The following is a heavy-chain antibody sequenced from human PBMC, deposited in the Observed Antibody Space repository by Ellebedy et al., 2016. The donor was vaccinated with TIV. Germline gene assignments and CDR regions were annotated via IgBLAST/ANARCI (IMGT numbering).Heavy chain of an antibody. CDR3: VRRNLGRSLHVDY. CDR1: GYIFVSYW. CDR2: IYPGDSST. D-gene: IGHD2-15*01. Sequence: GESLKISCQGSGYIFVSYWIAWVRQVPGKGLEWMGLIYPGDSSTIYSPSFEGQVTMSVDTSISTAYLQWSSLKASDTALYYCVRRNLGRSLHVDYWGQGAPVTVSS. V-gene: IGHV5-51*01. J-gene: IGHJ4*02.